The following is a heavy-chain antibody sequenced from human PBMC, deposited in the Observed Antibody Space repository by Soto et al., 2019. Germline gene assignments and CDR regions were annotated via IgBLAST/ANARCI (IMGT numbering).Heavy chain of an antibody. CDR2: LVVGSGNT. D-gene: IGHD3-3*01. V-gene: IGHV1-58*01. J-gene: IGHJ6*02. CDR1: GFTFTSSA. CDR3: AADTIFGACYYGMYV. Sequence: SVKVSCKASGFTFTSSAVQWVRPARGRRLEWIVWLVVGSGNTNYAQKFKERVTITRDMSKSTAYMELSSLRSEDTAVYYCAADTIFGACYYGMYVWGQGTTVTVS.